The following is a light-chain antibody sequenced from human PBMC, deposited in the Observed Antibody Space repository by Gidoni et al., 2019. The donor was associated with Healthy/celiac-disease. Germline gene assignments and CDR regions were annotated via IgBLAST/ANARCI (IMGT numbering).Light chain of an antibody. CDR2: QDS. V-gene: IGLV3-1*01. CDR3: QAWDSSTCWV. CDR1: KLGDKY. J-gene: IGLJ3*02. Sequence: SYELTQPPSVSVSPGQTASITCSGDKLGDKYACWYQQEPGQSPVLVIYQDSKRPSGIPERFSGSNSGNTATLTISGTQAMDEADYYCQAWDSSTCWVFGGGTKLTVL.